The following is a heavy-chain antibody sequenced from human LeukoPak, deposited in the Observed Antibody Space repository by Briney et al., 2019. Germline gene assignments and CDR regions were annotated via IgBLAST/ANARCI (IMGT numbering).Heavy chain of an antibody. CDR1: GGSFSGYY. Sequence: SETLSLTCAVYGGSFSGYYWSWIRQPPGKGLEWIGEINHSGSTNYNPSLKSRVTISVDTSKNQFSLKLSSVTAADTAVYYCARYLSVYDSSGYYYSRFDYWGQGTLVTVSS. J-gene: IGHJ4*02. CDR2: INHSGST. D-gene: IGHD3-22*01. V-gene: IGHV4-34*01. CDR3: ARYLSVYDSSGYYYSRFDY.